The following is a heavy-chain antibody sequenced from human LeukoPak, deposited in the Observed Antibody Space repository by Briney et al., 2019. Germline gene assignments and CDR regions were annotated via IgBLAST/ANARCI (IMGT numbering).Heavy chain of an antibody. J-gene: IGHJ4*02. Sequence: SETLSLTCTVSGGSVSSDNYYWSWIRQPAGKGLEWIGRIYTSGSINYNPSLEGRVTISVDTPKNQFSLKLRSVTAADTAVYYCARAGFGIDFWGQGTLVTVSS. CDR2: IYTSGSI. V-gene: IGHV4-61*02. CDR1: GGSVSSDNYY. CDR3: ARAGFGIDF. D-gene: IGHD3-10*01.